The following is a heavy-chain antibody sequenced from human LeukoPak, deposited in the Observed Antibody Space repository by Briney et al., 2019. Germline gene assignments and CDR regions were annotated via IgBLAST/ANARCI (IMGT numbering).Heavy chain of an antibody. V-gene: IGHV1-3*01. CDR2: INAGNGNI. CDR3: ARERAPGYSYIGAFDP. D-gene: IGHD5-18*01. Sequence: GASVKVSCKASGHTSTTYAIHWVRQAPGQGLEWMGWINAGNGNIKYSQKFQGRVTITRDTSASTAYMELSSLRSEDTAVYYCARERAPGYSYIGAFDPWGQGTLVTVSS. J-gene: IGHJ5*02. CDR1: GHTSTTYA.